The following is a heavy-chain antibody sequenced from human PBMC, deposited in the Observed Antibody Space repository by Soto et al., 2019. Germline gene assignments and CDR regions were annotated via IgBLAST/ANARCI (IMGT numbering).Heavy chain of an antibody. CDR1: GYTFTNYW. Sequence: GESLTTSCKVSGYTFTNYWIVWVLQMPGKGLEWMGIIYPGDSDTKYNPSFQGQVTISADKSITTTYLRWTSLKASDTAIYYCAASIFYYGMDVWGQGTTVTVSS. V-gene: IGHV5-51*01. CDR2: IYPGDSDT. J-gene: IGHJ6*02. CDR3: AASIFYYGMDV.